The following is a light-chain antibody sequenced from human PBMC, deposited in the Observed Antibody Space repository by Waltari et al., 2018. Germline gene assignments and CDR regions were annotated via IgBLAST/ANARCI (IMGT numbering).Light chain of an antibody. Sequence: QMTQSPSSLSASVGDRVTITCRASQGIDNFLAWYQQKPGKAPRLLIYGAFTLQSGAPSRLSGIMSGTDFTLTISDLQPDDVATYYCQRYDSVPRTFGQGTKVEI. CDR2: GAF. V-gene: IGKV1-27*01. J-gene: IGKJ1*01. CDR1: QGIDNF. CDR3: QRYDSVPRT.